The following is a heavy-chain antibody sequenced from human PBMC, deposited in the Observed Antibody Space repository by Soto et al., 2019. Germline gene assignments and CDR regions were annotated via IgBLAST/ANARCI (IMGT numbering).Heavy chain of an antibody. CDR3: AKAGGVVTAIHGDNWFDP. V-gene: IGHV3-23*01. CDR1: GFTFSSYA. CDR2: ISGSGGST. J-gene: IGHJ5*02. D-gene: IGHD2-21*02. Sequence: EVQLLESGGGLVQPGGSLRLSCAASGFTFSSYAMSWVRQAPGKGLEWVSAISGSGGSTYYADSVKGRFTISRDNSNNTLYLQMNSLGAEDTAVYYCAKAGGVVTAIHGDNWFDPLGQGTLVTVSS.